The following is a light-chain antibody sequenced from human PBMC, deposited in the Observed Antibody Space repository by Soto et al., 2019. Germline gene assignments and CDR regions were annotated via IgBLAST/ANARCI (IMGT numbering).Light chain of an antibody. CDR3: SSHAGNNNYV. CDR1: SSDVGGQNY. CDR2: AVT. J-gene: IGLJ1*01. V-gene: IGLV2-8*01. Sequence: QSALTQPPSASGSPGQSVAISCTRTSSDVGGQNYVSWYQQHPGKAPKLIIYAVTERPSGVPDRFSGSKSGNTASLTVSGLQTEDEADYYCSSHAGNNNYVFGTGTKVTVL.